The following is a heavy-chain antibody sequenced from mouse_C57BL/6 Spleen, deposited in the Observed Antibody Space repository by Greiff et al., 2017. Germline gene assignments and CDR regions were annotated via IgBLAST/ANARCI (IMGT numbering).Heavy chain of an antibody. CDR1: GYTFTSYT. Sequence: VKLMESGAELARPGASVKMSCKASGYTFTSYTMHWVKQRPGQGLEWIGYINPSSGYTKYNQKFKDKATLTADKSSSTAYMQLNSLTSENSAVYYCAREGDYVSFAYWGQGTLVTVSA. CDR2: INPSSGYT. J-gene: IGHJ3*01. D-gene: IGHD2-4*01. CDR3: AREGDYVSFAY. V-gene: IGHV1-4*01.